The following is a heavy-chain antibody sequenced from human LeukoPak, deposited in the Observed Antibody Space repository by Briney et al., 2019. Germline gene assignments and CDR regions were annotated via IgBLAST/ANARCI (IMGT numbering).Heavy chain of an antibody. D-gene: IGHD6-13*01. V-gene: IGHV4-34*01. J-gene: IGHJ4*02. CDR3: ARLSSSWLHFDY. Sequence: SETLSLTCAVYGVSFSGYYWSWIRQPPGKGLEWIGEINHSGSTNYNPSLKSRVTISVDTSKNQFSLKLSSVTAADTAVYYCARLSSSWLHFDYWGQGTLVTVSS. CDR2: INHSGST. CDR1: GVSFSGYY.